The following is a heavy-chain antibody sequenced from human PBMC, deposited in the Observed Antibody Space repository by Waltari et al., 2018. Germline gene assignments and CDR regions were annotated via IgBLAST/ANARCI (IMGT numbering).Heavy chain of an antibody. V-gene: IGHV1-8*02. CDR1: GYTFANFD. Sequence: QVQLVQSGAEVKRPGASVKVSCKASGYTFANFDINWVRQAPGQGLEWMGWMNPNSGNTGYAQKFQNRVTMTRDTSTNTAYMELSSLTFEDTAVYYCLRRFDPWGQGTLVTVSS. J-gene: IGHJ5*02. CDR2: MNPNSGNT. CDR3: LRRFDP.